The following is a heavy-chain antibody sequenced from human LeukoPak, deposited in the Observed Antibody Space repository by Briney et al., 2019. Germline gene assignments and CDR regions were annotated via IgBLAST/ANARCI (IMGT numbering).Heavy chain of an antibody. CDR3: TRIRGYSAYDFNY. J-gene: IGHJ4*02. CDR1: GFSFKDAW. Sequence: TGGSLRLSCAASGFSFKDAWMSWVRQAPGKGLEWVGRIKSKTDGVTTDYAAPVKGRFTISGDDSKNTLYLQVNSLKTEDTALYYCTRIRGYSAYDFNYWGQGTLVTVSS. V-gene: IGHV3-15*01. D-gene: IGHD5-12*01. CDR2: IKSKTDGVTT.